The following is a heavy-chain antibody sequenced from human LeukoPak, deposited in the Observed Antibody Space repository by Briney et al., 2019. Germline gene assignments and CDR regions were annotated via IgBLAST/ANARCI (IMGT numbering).Heavy chain of an antibody. CDR1: GYTFTSYG. V-gene: IGHV1-18*01. D-gene: IGHD3-22*01. J-gene: IGHJ4*02. CDR2: ISAYNGNT. CDR3: ARGGGRYSSSGYPIDY. Sequence: GASVKVSCKASGYTFTSYGISWVRQAPGQGLEWMGWISAYNGNTNYAQKLQGRVTMTTDTSTSTAYTELRSLRSDDTAVYYCARGGGRYSSSGYPIDYWGQGTLVTVSS.